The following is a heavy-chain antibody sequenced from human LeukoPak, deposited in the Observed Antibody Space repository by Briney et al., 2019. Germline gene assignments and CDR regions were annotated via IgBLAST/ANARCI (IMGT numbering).Heavy chain of an antibody. D-gene: IGHD2-2*01. CDR3: ARDLWTNRYCSSTSCFDAFDI. J-gene: IGHJ3*02. CDR2: MNPNSGNT. V-gene: IGHV1-8*01. CDR1: GYTFTSYD. Sequence: ASVKVSCKASGYTFTSYDINWVRQATGQGLEWMGWMNPNSGNTGYAQKFQGRVTMTRNTSISTAYMELSSLRSEDTAVYYCARDLWTNRYCSSTSCFDAFDIWGQGTMVTVSS.